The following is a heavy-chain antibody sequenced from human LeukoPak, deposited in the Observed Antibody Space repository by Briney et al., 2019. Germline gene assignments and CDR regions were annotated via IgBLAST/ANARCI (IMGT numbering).Heavy chain of an antibody. D-gene: IGHD5-12*01. CDR3: ARVAWPGGFDY. J-gene: IGHJ4*02. Sequence: ASETLSLTCTVSGGFISSYYWSWIRQPPGKGLEWIGYIYYSGSTNYNPSLKSRVTTSVDTSKNQFSLKLSSVTAADTAVYYCARVAWPGGFDYWGQGTLVTVSS. CDR1: GGFISSYY. CDR2: IYYSGST. V-gene: IGHV4-59*01.